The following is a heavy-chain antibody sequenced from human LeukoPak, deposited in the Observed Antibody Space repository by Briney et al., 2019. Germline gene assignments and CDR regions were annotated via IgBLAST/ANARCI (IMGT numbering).Heavy chain of an antibody. V-gene: IGHV4-4*07. CDR1: GGSISSYY. CDR2: IYTSGST. D-gene: IGHD7-27*01. J-gene: IGHJ6*02. Sequence: SETLSLTCTVSGGSISSYYWSWIRQPAGKGLEWIGRIYTSGSTNYNPSLKSRVTMSVDTSKNQFSLKLSSVTAADTAVYYCARGYLWNWGNYYYYYGIDVWGQGTTVTVSS. CDR3: ARGYLWNWGNYYYYYGIDV.